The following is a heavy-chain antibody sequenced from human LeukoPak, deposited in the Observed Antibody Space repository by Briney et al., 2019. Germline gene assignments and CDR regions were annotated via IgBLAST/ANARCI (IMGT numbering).Heavy chain of an antibody. V-gene: IGHV4-61*02. Sequence: SQTLSLTCTVSGGSISSGSYYWSWLRQPAGKGLEWIGRIYTSGSTNYNTSLKSRITISVDTSKNHFSLKLSPMTAADTAVYYCARGDGYNFYPFDYWGQGTLVTVSS. J-gene: IGHJ4*02. CDR3: ARGDGYNFYPFDY. D-gene: IGHD5-24*01. CDR2: IYTSGST. CDR1: GGSISSGSYY.